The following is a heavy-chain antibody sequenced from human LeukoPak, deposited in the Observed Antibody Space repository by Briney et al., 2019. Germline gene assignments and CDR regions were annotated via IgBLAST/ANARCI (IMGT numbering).Heavy chain of an antibody. CDR1: GFTFSNYG. Sequence: PGGSLRLSCAVSGFTFSNYGMSWVRQAPGKGLEWVSVISSSGGSTYYADSVKGRFTISRDNSKNTLYLQMNGLRAEDTAVYYCARVGQVVSAWDYGGTDHDFDYWGQGTLVTVSS. CDR2: ISSSGGST. CDR3: ARVGQVVSAWDYGGTDHDFDY. V-gene: IGHV3-23*01. J-gene: IGHJ4*02. D-gene: IGHD4-23*01.